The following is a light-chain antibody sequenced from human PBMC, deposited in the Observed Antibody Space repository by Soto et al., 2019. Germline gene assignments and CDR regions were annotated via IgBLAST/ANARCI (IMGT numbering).Light chain of an antibody. Sequence: DIQMTQSPSSLSASVGDRVTITCQASQDISNYLNWYQQKPGKAPKLLIYDASNLETGVPSRFSGSGSGTDFTFTISSRQSEDIATYYCQQYDNLPPVILGGGTKVEIK. V-gene: IGKV1-33*01. CDR1: QDISNY. CDR3: QQYDNLPPVI. CDR2: DAS. J-gene: IGKJ4*01.